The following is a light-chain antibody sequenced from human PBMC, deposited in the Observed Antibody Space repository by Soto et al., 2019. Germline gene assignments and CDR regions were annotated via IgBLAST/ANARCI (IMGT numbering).Light chain of an antibody. CDR3: QSYDSSLSGYVV. J-gene: IGLJ2*01. CDR2: GNS. Sequence: QSALTQPPSVSGAPGQRVTISCTGSSSNIGAGYDVHWYQQLPGTPPKLLIYGNSNRPSGVPDRFSGSKSGTSASLAITGLQAEDEADYYCQSYDSSLSGYVVFGGGTKLTVL. V-gene: IGLV1-40*01. CDR1: SSNIGAGYD.